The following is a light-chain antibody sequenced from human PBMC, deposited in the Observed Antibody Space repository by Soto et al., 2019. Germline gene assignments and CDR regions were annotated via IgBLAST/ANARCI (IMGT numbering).Light chain of an antibody. Sequence: QSALTQPPSVSGSPGQSVTISCAATSSDVGSFNRVSWYQKTPGTAPKVVIYEVSNRPSGVPDRFSGSRSGSTASLTISGLQAEDEADYYCSLYTSSGTYVFGTGTKVT. CDR1: SSDVGSFNR. CDR2: EVS. J-gene: IGLJ1*01. CDR3: SLYTSSGTYV. V-gene: IGLV2-18*01.